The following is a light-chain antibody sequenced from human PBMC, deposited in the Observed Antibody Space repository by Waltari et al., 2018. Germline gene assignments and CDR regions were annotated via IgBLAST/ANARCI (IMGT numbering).Light chain of an antibody. CDR3: CSYAGSSTHVL. J-gene: IGLJ2*01. CDR1: SSDVGGYKF. CDR2: DVS. V-gene: IGLV2-23*02. Sequence: QSALTQPASVSGSPGQSITISCTGTSSDVGGYKFVSWYQQYPDKAPKLMIYDVSKRPSGVSNRFSGSKSGNTASLTISGLQAEDEADYYCCSYAGSSTHVLFGGGTKLTVL.